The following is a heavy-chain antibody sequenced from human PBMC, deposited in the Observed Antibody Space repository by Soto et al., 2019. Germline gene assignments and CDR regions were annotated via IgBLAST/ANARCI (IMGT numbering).Heavy chain of an antibody. CDR1: GFTFSNAW. CDR3: TTGAEGYSSRYDAFDI. Sequence: PGGSLRLSCAASGFTFSNAWMNWVRQAPGKGLEWVGRIKSKTDGGTTDYAAPVKGRFTISRDDSKNTLYLQMNSLKTEDTAVYYCTTGAEGYSSRYDAFDIWGQGTMVTVSS. J-gene: IGHJ3*02. CDR2: IKSKTDGGTT. V-gene: IGHV3-15*07. D-gene: IGHD6-25*01.